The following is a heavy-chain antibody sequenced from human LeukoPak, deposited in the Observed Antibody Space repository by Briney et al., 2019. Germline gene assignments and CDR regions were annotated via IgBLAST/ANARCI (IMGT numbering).Heavy chain of an antibody. Sequence: KPSETLSLTCTVSGGSISSYYWSWIRQPPGKGLGWIGYINDSGSTNSNPSFKSRVTMSVDTSKNQFSLKLSSVTAADTAVYYCTRRGRNNWGEGNDYWGQGTLVTVSS. CDR3: TRRGRNNWGEGNDY. J-gene: IGHJ4*02. D-gene: IGHD1-1*01. V-gene: IGHV4-59*08. CDR2: INDSGST. CDR1: GGSISSYY.